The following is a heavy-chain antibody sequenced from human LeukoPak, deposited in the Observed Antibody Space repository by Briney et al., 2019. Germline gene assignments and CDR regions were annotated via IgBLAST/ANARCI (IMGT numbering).Heavy chain of an antibody. CDR1: GFTCSRFD. Sequence: PAGTLRLSCAGSGFTCSRFDRSWLRQTQGKELVGVSATSSSGGNTFTADSVKGRFTISRDNSKNTVFLQMNSLRVEDTAVYYCAKSHCGRFSCSRVDYWGQGTLVTVSS. D-gene: IGHD2-21*01. J-gene: IGHJ4*02. CDR3: AKSHCGRFSCSRVDY. CDR2: TSSSGGNT. V-gene: IGHV3-23*01.